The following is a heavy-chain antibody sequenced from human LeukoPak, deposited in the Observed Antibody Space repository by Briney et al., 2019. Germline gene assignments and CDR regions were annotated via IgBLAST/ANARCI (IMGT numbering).Heavy chain of an antibody. J-gene: IGHJ4*02. V-gene: IGHV4-30-2*01. CDR1: GGSISSDTYY. CDR2: IYHSGTT. D-gene: IGHD6-19*01. CDR3: AREGYSTGWLDY. Sequence: SETLSLTCTVSGGSISSDTYYWSWIRQPPGKGLEWIGYIYHSGTTYYNPSLKSRVTISVDWSKSQFSLRLSSVTAADTAVYYCAREGYSTGWLDYWGQGTLVTVSS.